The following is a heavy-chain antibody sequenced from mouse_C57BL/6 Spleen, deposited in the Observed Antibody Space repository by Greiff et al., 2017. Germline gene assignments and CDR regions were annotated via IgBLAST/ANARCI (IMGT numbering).Heavy chain of an antibody. D-gene: IGHD2-5*01. Sequence: QVQLQQSGAELVRPGASVTLSCKASGYTFTDYEMHWVKQTPVHGLEWIGAIDPETGGTAYNQKFKGKAILTADKSSSTAYMALRSLTSEDSAVYYCTRHSNYEGYYYDMDYWGQGTSVTVSS. CDR1: GYTFTDYE. J-gene: IGHJ4*01. CDR2: IDPETGGT. CDR3: TRHSNYEGYYYDMDY. V-gene: IGHV1-15*01.